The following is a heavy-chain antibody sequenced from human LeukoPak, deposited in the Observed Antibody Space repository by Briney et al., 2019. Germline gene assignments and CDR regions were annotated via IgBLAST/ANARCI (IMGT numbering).Heavy chain of an antibody. CDR2: IYSGGST. V-gene: IGHV3-53*05. D-gene: IGHD3-22*01. Sequence: GGSLRLSCAASGFTVSSNYMSWVRQAPGKGLEWVSVIYSGGSTYYADSVKGRFTISRDNSKNTLYLQMNSLRAEDTAVYYCAKDPPYYYDSSGSGLWGRGTLVTVSS. CDR3: AKDPPYYYDSSGSGL. J-gene: IGHJ2*01. CDR1: GFTVSSNY.